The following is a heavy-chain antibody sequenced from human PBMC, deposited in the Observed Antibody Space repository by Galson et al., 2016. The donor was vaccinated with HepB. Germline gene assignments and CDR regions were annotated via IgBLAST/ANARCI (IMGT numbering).Heavy chain of an antibody. Sequence: KVSCKASGGILNSYAISWVRQAPGQGLEWMGGIIPFFHTTNYAQKFQGRVTITADESTTTVYMELNSLRTEDTAVYFCAREGFWSGYYYYGMAVWGQGTTVTVSS. J-gene: IGHJ6*02. D-gene: IGHD3-3*01. CDR1: GGILNSYA. CDR3: AREGFWSGYYYYGMAV. CDR2: IIPFFHTT. V-gene: IGHV1-69*01.